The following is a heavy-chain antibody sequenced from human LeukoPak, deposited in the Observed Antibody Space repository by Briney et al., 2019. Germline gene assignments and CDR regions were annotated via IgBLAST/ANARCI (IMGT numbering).Heavy chain of an antibody. V-gene: IGHV3-30*02. CDR3: AKALGYGSGHYYYMDV. D-gene: IGHD3-10*01. CDR1: GFTFSSYG. J-gene: IGHJ6*03. CDR2: IRYDGSNK. Sequence: GGSLRLSCAASGFTFSSYGMHWVRQAPGKGLEWVAVIRYDGSNKYYADSVKGRFTISRDNSKNTLYLQMNSLRAEDTAVYYCAKALGYGSGHYYYMDVWGKGTTVTISS.